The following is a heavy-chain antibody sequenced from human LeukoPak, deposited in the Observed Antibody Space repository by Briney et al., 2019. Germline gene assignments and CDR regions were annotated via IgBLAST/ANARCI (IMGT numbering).Heavy chain of an antibody. CDR2: IYYSGNT. J-gene: IGHJ4*02. V-gene: IGHV4-59*01. CDR3: ARYAYGSGPFDY. D-gene: IGHD6-19*01. Sequence: SETLSLTCTVSGGSISSYYWSGIRQPPGKGLEWIGYIYYSGNTNYNPSLKSRVTISVDTSKNQFSLQLNSVTAADTAVYYCARYAYGSGPFDYWGQGTLITVSS. CDR1: GGSISSYY.